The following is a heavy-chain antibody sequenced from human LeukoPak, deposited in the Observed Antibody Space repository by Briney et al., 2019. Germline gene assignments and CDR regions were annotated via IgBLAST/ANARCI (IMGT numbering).Heavy chain of an antibody. D-gene: IGHD3-10*01. CDR3: ATRRGGALDI. CDR1: GFTFSSYA. V-gene: IGHV3-23*01. CDR2: ISTSGGST. Sequence: GGSLRLSCAASGFTFSSYAMSWVRQAPGKGLEWVSGISTSGGSTNYADSVKGRFTISRDNSKNTLYLQMNSLRAEDTAVYYCATRRGGALDIWGQGTMVTVSS. J-gene: IGHJ3*02.